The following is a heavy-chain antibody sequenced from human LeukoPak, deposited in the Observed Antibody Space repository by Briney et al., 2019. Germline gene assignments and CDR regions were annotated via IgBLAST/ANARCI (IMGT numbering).Heavy chain of an antibody. J-gene: IGHJ3*02. D-gene: IGHD1-1*01. CDR3: ERRESRNGSDAFDI. CDR1: GGSIRSSSYY. Sequence: SETLSLTCTVSGGSIRSSSYYWGWIRQPPGKGLEWIGSINYSGSTYYNPSLKSRVTISVDTSKNQLSLKLSPVTAADTAVYYCERRESRNGSDAFDIWGQRAIVTASS. CDR2: INYSGST. V-gene: IGHV4-39*01.